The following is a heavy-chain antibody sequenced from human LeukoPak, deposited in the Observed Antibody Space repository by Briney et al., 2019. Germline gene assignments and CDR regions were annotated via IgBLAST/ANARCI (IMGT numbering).Heavy chain of an antibody. J-gene: IGHJ4*02. Sequence: SVKVSCKASGGTFSSYAISWVRQAPGQGLEWMGGIIPIFGTANYAQKFQGRVTITADRSTSTDYMELSSLRSEDTAVYYCARGGYCSGGSCYAPGDYWGQGTLVTVSS. V-gene: IGHV1-69*06. D-gene: IGHD2-15*01. CDR3: ARGGYCSGGSCYAPGDY. CDR2: IIPIFGTA. CDR1: GGTFSSYA.